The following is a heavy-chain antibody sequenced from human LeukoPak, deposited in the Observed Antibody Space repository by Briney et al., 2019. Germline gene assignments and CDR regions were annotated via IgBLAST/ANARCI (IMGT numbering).Heavy chain of an antibody. CDR3: ARIDGMYAMDV. Sequence: GGSLRLSCAASGFSFNSYGMHWVRQAPGKGLEWVAFIRYDGSDKFYADSVKGRFTMSRDNSKNTVFLQMNTLIPVDTAVYYCARIDGMYAMDVWGQGTTVIVSS. CDR1: GFSFNSYG. J-gene: IGHJ6*02. CDR2: IRYDGSDK. D-gene: IGHD1-14*01. V-gene: IGHV3-30*02.